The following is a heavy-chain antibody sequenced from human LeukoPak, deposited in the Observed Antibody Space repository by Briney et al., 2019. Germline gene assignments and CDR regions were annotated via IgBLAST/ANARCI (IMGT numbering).Heavy chain of an antibody. Sequence: SVKVSCKASGGTFSSYAISWVRQAPGQGLEWMGRIIPILGIANYAQKFQGRVTITADKSTSTAYMELSSLRSEDTAVYYCARGSAVPATEYDYWGQGTLVTVSS. J-gene: IGHJ4*02. CDR1: GGTFSSYA. D-gene: IGHD2-2*01. CDR2: IIPILGIA. V-gene: IGHV1-69*04. CDR3: ARGSAVPATEYDY.